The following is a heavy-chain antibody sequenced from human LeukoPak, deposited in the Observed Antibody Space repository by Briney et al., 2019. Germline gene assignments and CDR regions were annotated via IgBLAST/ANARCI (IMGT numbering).Heavy chain of an antibody. CDR1: GYTFTGYY. CDR2: INPNSGGT. V-gene: IGHV1-2*02. CDR3: ARGRRGATGSTGDY. J-gene: IGHJ4*02. D-gene: IGHD4-17*01. Sequence: ASVKVSCKASGYTFTGYYMHWVRQAPGQGLEWMGWINPNSGGTNFAQKFQGRVTMTRDTSISTAYMELSRLRSDDTAVYYCARGRRGATGSTGDYWGQGTLVTVSS.